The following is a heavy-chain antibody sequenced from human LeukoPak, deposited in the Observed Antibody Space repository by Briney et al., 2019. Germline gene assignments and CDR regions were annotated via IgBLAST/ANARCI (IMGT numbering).Heavy chain of an antibody. J-gene: IGHJ4*02. D-gene: IGHD3-22*01. CDR2: ISSSSSYI. Sequence: GGSLRLSCAASGFTFSSYSMNWDRQAPGKGLEWVSSISSSSSYIYYADSVKGRFTISRDNAKNSLYLQMNSLRAEDTAVYYCASPALDSSGHWGQGTLVTVSS. CDR1: GFTFSSYS. CDR3: ASPALDSSGH. V-gene: IGHV3-21*01.